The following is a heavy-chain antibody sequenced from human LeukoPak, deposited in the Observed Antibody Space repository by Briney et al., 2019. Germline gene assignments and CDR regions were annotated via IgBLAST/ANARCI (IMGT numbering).Heavy chain of an antibody. CDR2: ISSSSSYI. D-gene: IGHD2-21*02. CDR1: GFTFSSYS. J-gene: IGHJ5*02. CDR3: AKIYCGGDCYRGGWFDP. V-gene: IGHV3-21*01. Sequence: GGSLRPSCAASGFTFSSYSMNWVRQAPGKGLEWVSSISSSSSYIYYADSVKGRFTISRDNAKNSLYLQMNSLRAEDTAVYYCAKIYCGGDCYRGGWFDPWGQGTLVTVSS.